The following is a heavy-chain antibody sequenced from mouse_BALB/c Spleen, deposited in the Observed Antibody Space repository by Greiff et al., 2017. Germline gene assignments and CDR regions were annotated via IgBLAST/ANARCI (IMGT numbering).Heavy chain of an antibody. J-gene: IGHJ4*01. CDR3: TRDQTPPYGSSYEYAMDY. CDR2: ISSGGSYT. D-gene: IGHD1-1*01. V-gene: IGHV5-6-4*01. CDR1: GFTFSSYT. Sequence: EVKLMESGGGLVKPGGSLKLSCAASGFTFSSYTMSWVRQTPEKRLEWVATISSGGSYTYYPDSVKGRFTISRDNAKNTLYLQMSSLKSEDTAMYYCTRDQTPPYGSSYEYAMDYWGQGTSVTVSS.